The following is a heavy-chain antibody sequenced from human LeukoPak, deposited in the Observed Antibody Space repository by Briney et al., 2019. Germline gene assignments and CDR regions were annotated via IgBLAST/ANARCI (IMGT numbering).Heavy chain of an antibody. Sequence: PSETLSLTCTVSGDSISLYYWSWIRQPPGKGLEWIGYIYYTGSTNYNPSLKSRVTISLDTSKNQFSLKLSSVTAADTAVYFCASPGPDYGDYAYAYWGQGTLVTVSS. J-gene: IGHJ4*02. D-gene: IGHD4-17*01. V-gene: IGHV4-59*01. CDR3: ASPGPDYGDYAYAY. CDR1: GDSISLYY. CDR2: IYYTGST.